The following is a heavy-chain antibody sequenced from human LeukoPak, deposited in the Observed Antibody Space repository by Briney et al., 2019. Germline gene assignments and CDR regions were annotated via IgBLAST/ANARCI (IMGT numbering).Heavy chain of an antibody. D-gene: IGHD3-22*01. V-gene: IGHV3-7*01. Sequence: GGSLRLSCSVSGFTVSTHWLSWVRQAPGKGLEWVANINQDGSVEYYADSVKGRFTISRDNAKNSMYMQMNSLRAEDTAVYYCARDVGGYYDSSGYLWGQGTLVTVSS. CDR3: ARDVGGYYDSSGYL. CDR1: GFTVSTHW. J-gene: IGHJ4*02. CDR2: INQDGSVE.